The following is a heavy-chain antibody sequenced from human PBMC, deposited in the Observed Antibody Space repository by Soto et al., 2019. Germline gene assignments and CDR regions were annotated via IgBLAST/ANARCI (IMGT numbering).Heavy chain of an antibody. D-gene: IGHD6-19*01. V-gene: IGHV3-23*01. CDR2: ISGSGGST. Sequence: PGGSLRLSCAASGFTFSSYAMNWLRQAPGKGLEWVSAISGSGGSTYHADSVKGRFTISRDNSKNTLYLQMNSLRPEDTAVYYCPKASSRLAVAGMFDYWGQGTLVTVSS. CDR3: PKASSRLAVAGMFDY. J-gene: IGHJ4*02. CDR1: GFTFSSYA.